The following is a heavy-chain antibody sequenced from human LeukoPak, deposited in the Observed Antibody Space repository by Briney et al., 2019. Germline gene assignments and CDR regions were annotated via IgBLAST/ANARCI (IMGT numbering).Heavy chain of an antibody. D-gene: IGHD5-12*01. J-gene: IGHJ4*02. Sequence: SETLSLTCTVSGGSISSSSYYWGWIRQHPGKGREWIGSIYYSGSTYYNPSLKSRVTISVDTSKNQFSLKLSSVTAADTAVYYCARHQPERLRFTPYFDYWGQGTLVTVSS. V-gene: IGHV4-39*01. CDR2: IYYSGST. CDR3: ARHQPERLRFTPYFDY. CDR1: GGSISSSSYY.